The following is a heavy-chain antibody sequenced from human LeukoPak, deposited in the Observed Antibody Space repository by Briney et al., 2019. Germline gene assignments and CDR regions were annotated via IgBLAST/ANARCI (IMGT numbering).Heavy chain of an antibody. CDR3: ARDLGGSKIWGV. J-gene: IGHJ4*02. V-gene: IGHV3-30*02. CDR1: GFNFRTYG. CDR2: IRYDGSNK. D-gene: IGHD1-26*01. Sequence: GGSLRLSCAASGFNFRTYGMHWVRQAPGKGLDWVAFIRYDGSNKYYADSVKGRFTISRDNSKNTLYLQMNSLRAEDTAVYYCARDLGGSKIWGVWGQGTLVTVSS.